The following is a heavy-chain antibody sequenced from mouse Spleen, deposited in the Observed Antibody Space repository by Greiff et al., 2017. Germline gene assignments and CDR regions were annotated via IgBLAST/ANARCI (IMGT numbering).Heavy chain of an antibody. V-gene: IGHV3-6*01. Sequence: DVQLQESGPGLVKPSQSLSLTCSVTGYSITSGYYWNWIRQFPGNKLEWMGYISYDGSNNYNPSLKNRISITRDTSKNQFFLKLNSVTTEDTATYYCASLSDWYFDVWGAGTTVTVSS. CDR2: ISYDGSN. J-gene: IGHJ1*01. CDR1: GYSITSGYY. D-gene: IGHD2-3*01. CDR3: ASLSDWYFDV.